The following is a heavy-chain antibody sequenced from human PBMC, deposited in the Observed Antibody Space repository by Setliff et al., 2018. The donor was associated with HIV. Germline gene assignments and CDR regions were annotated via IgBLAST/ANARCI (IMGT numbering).Heavy chain of an antibody. J-gene: IGHJ4*01. CDR2: ISPDGSAT. V-gene: IGHV3-7*01. CDR3: ARLGTARSFDI. D-gene: IGHD7-27*01. Sequence: GGSLRLSCAASGFTFSSAWMGWVRQAPAKGLEWVANISPDGSATYYVDSVKGRFTISRDNAKNSLYLQLNSLRVEDTAVYYCARLGTARSFDIWGLGTLVTVSS. CDR1: GFTFSSAW.